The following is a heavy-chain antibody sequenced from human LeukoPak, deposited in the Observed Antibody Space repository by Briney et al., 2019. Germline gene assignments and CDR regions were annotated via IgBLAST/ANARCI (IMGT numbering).Heavy chain of an antibody. V-gene: IGHV3-23*01. CDR1: GFSGFTFSSYA. Sequence: GGSLRLSCAASGFSGFTFSSYAMSWVRQAPGKGLEWVSDISGSGGSTYYADSVKGRFTISRDNPKNTLYVQMSSLRAEDTAVYYCAMSKSGSYSFDYWGQGTLVTVSS. CDR3: AMSKSGSYSFDY. D-gene: IGHD1-26*01. J-gene: IGHJ4*02. CDR2: ISGSGGST.